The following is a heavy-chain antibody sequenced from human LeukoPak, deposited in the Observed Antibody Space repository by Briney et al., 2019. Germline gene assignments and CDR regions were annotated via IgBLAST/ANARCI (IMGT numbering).Heavy chain of an antibody. Sequence: GASVKVSCKASGGTFSSYAISWVRQAPGQGLEWMGGIIPIFGTANYAQKFQGRVTITADESTSTAYMELSSLRSEDTAVYYCARESPRVTWFDPWGQGTLVTVSS. J-gene: IGHJ5*02. D-gene: IGHD2-21*02. V-gene: IGHV1-69*01. CDR2: IIPIFGTA. CDR3: ARESPRVTWFDP. CDR1: GGTFSSYA.